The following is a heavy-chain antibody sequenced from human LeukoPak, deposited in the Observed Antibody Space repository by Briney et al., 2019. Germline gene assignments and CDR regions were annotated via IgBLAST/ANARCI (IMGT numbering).Heavy chain of an antibody. V-gene: IGHV7-4-1*02. Sequence: ASVKVSCKASGYTFTSYAMNWVRQVPGQGLEWMGWINTNTGNPTYAQGFTGRFVFSLDTSVSTAYLQISSLKAEDTAVYYCARVILPDYCSGGSCYSNWFDPWGQGTLVTVSS. D-gene: IGHD2-15*01. CDR1: GYTFTSYA. CDR2: INTNTGNP. CDR3: ARVILPDYCSGGSCYSNWFDP. J-gene: IGHJ5*02.